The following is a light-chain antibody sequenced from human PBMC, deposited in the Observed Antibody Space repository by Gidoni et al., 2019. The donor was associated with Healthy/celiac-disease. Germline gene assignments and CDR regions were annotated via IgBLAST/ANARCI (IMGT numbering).Light chain of an antibody. Sequence: AIRMTQSPSSLSASTGDRVTITCRASQGISSYLAWYQQKPGKAPKLLIYAASTLQSGVPSRFSGSGSGTDVTLTISCLQSEDFATYYCQQYYSYPVAFGQGTKVEIK. CDR2: AAS. CDR3: QQYYSYPVA. J-gene: IGKJ1*01. V-gene: IGKV1-8*01. CDR1: QGISSY.